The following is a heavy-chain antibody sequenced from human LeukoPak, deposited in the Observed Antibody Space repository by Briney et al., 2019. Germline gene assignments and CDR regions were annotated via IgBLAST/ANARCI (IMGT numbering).Heavy chain of an antibody. CDR2: ISYDGSNK. CDR1: GFTFSSYA. J-gene: IGHJ4*02. V-gene: IGHV3-30-3*01. Sequence: GRSLRLSCAASGFTFSSYAMHWVRQAPGKGLEWVAVISYDGSNKYYADSVKGRFTISRDNSKNTLYLQMNSLRAEDTAVYYCAREGPYGDDFDYWGQGTLVTVSS. CDR3: AREGPYGDDFDY. D-gene: IGHD4-17*01.